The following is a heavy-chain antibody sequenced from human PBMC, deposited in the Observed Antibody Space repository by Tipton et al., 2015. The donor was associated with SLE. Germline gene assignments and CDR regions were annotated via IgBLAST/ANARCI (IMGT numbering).Heavy chain of an antibody. V-gene: IGHV3-23*01. CDR2: IRGSGGST. D-gene: IGHD4-17*01. CDR1: GVIFSTLA. J-gene: IGHJ4*02. CDR3: ARDAYGDSTVLLDY. Sequence: SLRLSCAASGVIFSTLAMSWVRQAPGKGLEWVSGIRGSGGSTYYADSVKGRFTISRDNSKNTLYLQMNSLRVEDTAIYYCARDAYGDSTVLLDYWGQGTLVTVAS.